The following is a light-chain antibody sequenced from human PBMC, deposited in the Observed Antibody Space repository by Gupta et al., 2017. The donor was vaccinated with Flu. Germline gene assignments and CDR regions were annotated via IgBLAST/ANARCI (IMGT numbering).Light chain of an antibody. CDR2: GAS. V-gene: IGKV3-20*01. CDR3: QQYGSSPPT. J-gene: IGKJ1*01. CDR1: QSVSSSY. Sequence: EIVLTQSPGTLSLSPGERATLSCRASQSVSSSYLAGSQQKPGQAPRLIIYGASSRATGIPDRFSGRGSGTDFTLTISRREHEDFAVYYCQQYGSSPPTFGQGTKVEIK.